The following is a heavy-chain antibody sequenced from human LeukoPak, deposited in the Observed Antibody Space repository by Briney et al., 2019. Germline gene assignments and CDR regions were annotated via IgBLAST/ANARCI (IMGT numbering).Heavy chain of an antibody. D-gene: IGHD2-2*01. V-gene: IGHV1-69*13. CDR3: ATEYCTTSSCYPPFGY. CDR1: GGTFSSYA. J-gene: IGHJ4*02. Sequence: SVKVSCKTSGGTFSSYAISWVPQAPGQGLEWMGGIIPIFNTTNYAQKFQARVTITADESTNTAYMELSSLRSEDTAVYYCATEYCTTSSCYPPFGYWGQGTLVTVSS. CDR2: IIPIFNTT.